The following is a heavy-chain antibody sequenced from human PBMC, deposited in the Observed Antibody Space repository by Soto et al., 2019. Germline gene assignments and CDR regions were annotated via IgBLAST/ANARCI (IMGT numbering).Heavy chain of an antibody. V-gene: IGHV4-59*08. Sequence: SETLSLTCTVSGGSISSYYWSWIRQPPGKGLEWIGYTHYSGSTNYNPSLKSRVTISVDTSKNQFSLKLNSVTPDDTAVYYCARLIGNSWLDSWGQGTLVTVSS. J-gene: IGHJ5*01. CDR1: GGSISSYY. CDR3: ARLIGNSWLDS. D-gene: IGHD1-26*01. CDR2: THYSGST.